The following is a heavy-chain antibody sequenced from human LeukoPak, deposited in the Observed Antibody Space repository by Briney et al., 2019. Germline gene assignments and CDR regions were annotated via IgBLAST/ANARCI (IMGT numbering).Heavy chain of an antibody. V-gene: IGHV4-38-2*02. CDR2: MYHSEST. J-gene: IGHJ4*02. CDR3: ARDRRDTSMVWDY. D-gene: IGHD5-18*01. Sequence: SETLSLTCIVSGYSISSGYYWGWIRQPPGKGLEWIGSMYHSESTNYNPSLKSRVTISVDTSKNQFSLKMRSVTAADTAVYYCARDRRDTSMVWDYWGQGTLVTVSS. CDR1: GYSISSGYY.